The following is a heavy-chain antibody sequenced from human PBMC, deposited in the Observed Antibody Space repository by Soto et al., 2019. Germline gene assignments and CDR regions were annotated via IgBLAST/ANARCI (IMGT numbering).Heavy chain of an antibody. Sequence: KQSQTLSLTCAISGDSVSSNSAAWNWIRQSPSRGLEWLGRTYYRSKWYNDYAVSVKSRITINPDTSKNQFSLQLNSVTPEDTAVYYCARESPARTYYYDSSGYYSTPLAFDIWGQGTMVTVSS. J-gene: IGHJ3*02. CDR1: GDSVSSNSAA. D-gene: IGHD3-22*01. CDR2: TYYRSKWYN. CDR3: ARESPARTYYYDSSGYYSTPLAFDI. V-gene: IGHV6-1*01.